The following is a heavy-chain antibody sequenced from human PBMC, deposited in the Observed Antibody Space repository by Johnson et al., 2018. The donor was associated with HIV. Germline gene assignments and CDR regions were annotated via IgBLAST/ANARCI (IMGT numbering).Heavy chain of an antibody. CDR1: GFTFSSYA. J-gene: IGHJ3*02. CDR2: INSDGSST. D-gene: IGHD2-15*01. CDR3: GGVGRTGSAFDI. V-gene: IGHV3-74*02. Sequence: VLLVESGGGLVQPGGSLRLSCAASGFTFSSYAMSWVRQAPGTGLAWVSRINSDGSSTSSADTVKGRFTISRDNSKNTSYLQMNTLRAEDTAVYYCGGVGRTGSAFDIWGQGTMVTVSS.